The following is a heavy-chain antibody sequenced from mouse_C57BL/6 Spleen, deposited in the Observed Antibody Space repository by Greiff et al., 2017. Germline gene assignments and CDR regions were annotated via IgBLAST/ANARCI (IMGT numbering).Heavy chain of an antibody. J-gene: IGHJ4*01. CDR2: INPYNGGT. Sequence: VQLQQSGPVLVKPGASVKMSCKASGYTFTDYYMNWVKQSHGKSLEWIGVINPYNGGTSYNQKFKGKATLTVDKSSSTAYMELNSLTSEDSAVYYCARSGDYYGSRYAMDYWGQGTSVTVSS. CDR3: ARSGDYYGSRYAMDY. V-gene: IGHV1-19*01. CDR1: GYTFTDYY. D-gene: IGHD1-1*01.